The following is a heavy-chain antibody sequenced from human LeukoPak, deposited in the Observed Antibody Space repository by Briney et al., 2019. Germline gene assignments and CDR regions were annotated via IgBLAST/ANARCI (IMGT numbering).Heavy chain of an antibody. CDR3: ATGIAAAGLY. J-gene: IGHJ4*02. V-gene: IGHV3-43*01. CDR2: ISWDGGSI. Sequence: PRGSLRLSCAASGFTFDDYTMHWVRQAPGKGLQWVSLISWDGGSIYYADSVKGRFTISRDNSKNSLYLQMNSLRTEDTALYYCATGIAAAGLYWGQGTLVTVSS. CDR1: GFTFDDYT. D-gene: IGHD6-13*01.